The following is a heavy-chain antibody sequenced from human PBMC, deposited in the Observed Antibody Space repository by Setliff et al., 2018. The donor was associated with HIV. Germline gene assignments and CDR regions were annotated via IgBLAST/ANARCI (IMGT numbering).Heavy chain of an antibody. Sequence: GESLKISCAASGFTFSSYGMHWVRQAPGKGLERVAVISYDGSNKYYADSVKGRFTISRDNSKNTLYLQMNSLRAEDTAVYYCAKEKGIAAAGRRYYFDYWGQGTLVTVSS. D-gene: IGHD6-13*01. CDR3: AKEKGIAAAGRRYYFDY. V-gene: IGHV3-30*18. J-gene: IGHJ4*02. CDR2: ISYDGSNK. CDR1: GFTFSSYG.